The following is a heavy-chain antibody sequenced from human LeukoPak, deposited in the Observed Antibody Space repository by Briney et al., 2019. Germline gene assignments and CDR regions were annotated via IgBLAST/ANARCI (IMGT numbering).Heavy chain of an antibody. CDR1: GFTFSNYA. CDR3: AKDGGRYFDYDALDM. D-gene: IGHD3-9*01. J-gene: IGHJ3*02. V-gene: IGHV3-23*01. CDR2: ITGGASST. Sequence: GGSLRLSCAASGFTFSNYAMAWVRQSPGKGLEWVSTITGGASSTYYADSVKGRFTISRDNSKNTLYVQMNSLTVEDTAIYFCAKDGGRYFDYDALDMWGQGTMVTVSS.